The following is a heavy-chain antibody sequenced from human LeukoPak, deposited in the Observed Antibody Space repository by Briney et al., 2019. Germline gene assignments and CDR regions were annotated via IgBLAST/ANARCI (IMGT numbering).Heavy chain of an antibody. CDR3: ARDGGYYYYYMDV. D-gene: IGHD3-10*01. J-gene: IGHJ6*03. Sequence: GGSLRLSCAASGFTFSSYWMSWVRQAPGKGPEWVANIKQDGSEKYYVDSVKGRFTISRDNAKNSLYLQMNSLRAEDTAVYYCARDGGYYYYYMDVWGKGTTVTVSS. CDR1: GFTFSSYW. V-gene: IGHV3-7*01. CDR2: IKQDGSEK.